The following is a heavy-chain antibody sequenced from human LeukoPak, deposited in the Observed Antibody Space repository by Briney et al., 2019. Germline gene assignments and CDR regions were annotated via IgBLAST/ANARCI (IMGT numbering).Heavy chain of an antibody. CDR3: ARPTLQTLGA. J-gene: IGHJ5*02. CDR1: GYTFTDYY. D-gene: IGHD3-10*01. Sequence: AASVKVSCKASGYTFTDYYLHWVRQAPGQGLEWMGWINPNSGGTNYAQKFQGRVTMTRDTSVSTAYMEVSSLRPDDTAVYYCARPTLQTLGAWGQGTLVTVSP. V-gene: IGHV1-2*02. CDR2: INPNSGGT.